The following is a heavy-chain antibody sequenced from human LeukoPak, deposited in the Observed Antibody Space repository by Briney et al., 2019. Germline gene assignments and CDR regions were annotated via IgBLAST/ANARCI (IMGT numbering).Heavy chain of an antibody. CDR1: GFTFSSYG. D-gene: IGHD1-7*01. V-gene: IGHV3-33*01. CDR3: ARSAELELLSWFDP. J-gene: IGHJ5*02. Sequence: GGSLRLSCAASGFTFSSYGMHWVRQAPPKGLAWVAVIWYDGSNKYYADSVKGRFTISRDNSKNTLYLQMNSLRAEDTAVYYCARSAELELLSWFDPWGQGTLVTVSS. CDR2: IWYDGSNK.